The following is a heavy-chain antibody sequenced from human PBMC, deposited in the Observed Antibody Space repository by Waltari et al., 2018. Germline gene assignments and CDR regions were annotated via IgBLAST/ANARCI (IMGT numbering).Heavy chain of an antibody. J-gene: IGHJ4*02. CDR1: GYFFGGYY. Sequence: QVHLVQSGAAVKKSGASVKVACKASGYFFGGYYLYWVRQAPGQGLEWMGWINPTNGVTNYAQKFQGRVTMTRDTSINSVYMDLSRLRSDDTAVYFCARGLGGSSPFDYWGRGTLVTVSS. V-gene: IGHV1-2*02. D-gene: IGHD3-16*01. CDR3: ARGLGGSSPFDY. CDR2: INPTNGVT.